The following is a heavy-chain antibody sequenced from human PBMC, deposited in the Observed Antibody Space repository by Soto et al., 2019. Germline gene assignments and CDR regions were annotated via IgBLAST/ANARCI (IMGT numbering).Heavy chain of an antibody. J-gene: IGHJ4*02. V-gene: IGHV1-69*02. CDR3: ARVTAVAGWGY. D-gene: IGHD6-19*01. CDR1: GGTFSSYT. CDR2: IIPILGIA. Sequence: QVQLVQSGAEVKKPGSSVKVSCKASGGTFSSYTISWVRQAPGQGLEWMGRIIPILGIANYAQKFQGRVTIAADKSTSTAYMELSSLRSEDTAVYYCARVTAVAGWGYWGQGTLVTVSS.